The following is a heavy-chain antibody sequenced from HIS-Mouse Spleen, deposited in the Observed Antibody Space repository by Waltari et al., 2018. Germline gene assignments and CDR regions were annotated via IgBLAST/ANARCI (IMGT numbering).Heavy chain of an antibody. CDR3: AREIPYSSSWYDWYFDL. V-gene: IGHV4-39*07. D-gene: IGHD6-13*01. J-gene: IGHJ2*01. CDR1: RSSLSSSHYY. Sequence: QLQLQESGPGLVKPSETLSLTCTVSRSSLSSSHYYLGWVRQPPGKGLEWIGSIYYSGSTYYNPSLKSRVTISVDTSKNQFSLKLSSVTAADTAVYYCAREIPYSSSWYDWYFDLWGRGTLVTVSS. CDR2: IYYSGST.